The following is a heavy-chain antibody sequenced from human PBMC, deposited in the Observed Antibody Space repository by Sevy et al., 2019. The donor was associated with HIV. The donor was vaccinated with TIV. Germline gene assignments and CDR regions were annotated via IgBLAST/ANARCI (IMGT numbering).Heavy chain of an antibody. CDR2: ISYIGNT. Sequence: SETLSLTCTVSGGSLSSGSYYWSWIRQPPGKGLEWIGYISYIGNTNYNPSLKDRVTISVDTSKKHLSLRLTSVTAADTAVYDCVCGRIAGVGGYFDSWGQGTLVTVSS. V-gene: IGHV4-61*03. CDR1: GGSLSSGSYY. D-gene: IGHD6-13*01. J-gene: IGHJ4*02. CDR3: VCGRIAGVGGYFDS.